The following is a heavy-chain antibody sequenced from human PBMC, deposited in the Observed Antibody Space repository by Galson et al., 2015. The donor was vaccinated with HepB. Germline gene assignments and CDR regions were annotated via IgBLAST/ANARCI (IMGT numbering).Heavy chain of an antibody. Sequence: SLRLSCAASGFTFSSYAMHWVRQAPGKGLEWVAVISYDGSNKYYADSVKGRFTISRDNSKNTLYLQMNSLRAEDTAVYYCARGAGGPHDYWGQGTLVTVSS. CDR1: GFTFSSYA. D-gene: IGHD3-16*01. CDR3: ARGAGGPHDY. CDR2: ISYDGSNK. V-gene: IGHV3-30-3*01. J-gene: IGHJ4*02.